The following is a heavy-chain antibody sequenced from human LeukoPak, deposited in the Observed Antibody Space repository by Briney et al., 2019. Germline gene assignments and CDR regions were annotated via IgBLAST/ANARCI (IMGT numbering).Heavy chain of an antibody. CDR2: IRHDGSET. Sequence: GGSLRLSCTSSGFTFREFAVSWVRQAPGKGLEWVANIRHDGSETYYVDSLRGRFTISRDNAKNLVYLQMSSLRAEDTAIYYCARDETYDYESNGYLDFWGQGTVVTASS. V-gene: IGHV3-7*01. D-gene: IGHD3-22*01. CDR1: GFTFREFA. J-gene: IGHJ4*02. CDR3: ARDETYDYESNGYLDF.